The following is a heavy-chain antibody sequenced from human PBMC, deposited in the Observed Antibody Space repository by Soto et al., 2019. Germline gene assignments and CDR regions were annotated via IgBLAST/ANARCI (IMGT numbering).Heavy chain of an antibody. CDR1: GFTFSSYA. V-gene: IGHV3-23*01. CDR2: ISGSGGST. J-gene: IGHJ5*02. CDR3: AKPGGATIFGVVNYNWFDP. Sequence: GGSLRLSCAASGFTFSSYAMSWVRQAPGKGLEWVSAISGSGGSTYYADSVKGRFTISRDNSKNTLYLQMNSLRAEDTAVYYCAKPGGATIFGVVNYNWFDPWGQGTLVTVSS. D-gene: IGHD3-3*01.